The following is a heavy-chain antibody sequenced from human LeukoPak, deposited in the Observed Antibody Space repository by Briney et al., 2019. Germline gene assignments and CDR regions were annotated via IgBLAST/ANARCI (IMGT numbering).Heavy chain of an antibody. CDR3: ARDHNGSCDY. Sequence: GASVKVSCKTSGYTFTTYYMHWVRRAPGQGLECMGWINPDSGDTHYAQKFRGTLTMTRDTSISTVYMELSGLTSDDTAVYYCARDHNGSCDYWGQGTLVSVSS. CDR2: INPDSGDT. J-gene: IGHJ4*02. V-gene: IGHV1-2*02. D-gene: IGHD1-26*01. CDR1: GYTFTTYY.